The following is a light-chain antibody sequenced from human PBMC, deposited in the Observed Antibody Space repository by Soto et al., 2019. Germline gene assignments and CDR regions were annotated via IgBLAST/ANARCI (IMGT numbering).Light chain of an antibody. J-gene: IGKJ1*01. CDR2: DAS. CDR3: QQYNTFWT. V-gene: IGKV1-5*01. CDR1: QSFGRW. Sequence: DIQMTQSPSTLSASVGDRVTITCRASQSFGRWLAWYQQKPGKAPKLLIYDASSLESGVPSRVSGSGSGTEFTLTISSLQPDDFATYYCQQYNTFWTFGPGTKVDIK.